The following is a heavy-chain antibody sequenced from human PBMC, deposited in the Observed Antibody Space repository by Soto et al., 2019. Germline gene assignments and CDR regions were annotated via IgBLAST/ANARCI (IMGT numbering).Heavy chain of an antibody. V-gene: IGHV5-51*01. D-gene: IGHD3-16*01. J-gene: IGHJ6*02. Sequence: GESLKISCKGSGYSFRSYWIGWVRQMPGKGLEWMGIIYPGDSDTRDSPSFQGQVTISADKSISTAYLQWSSLKASDTAMYYCARFRGDGYTNDYYGMDVWGQGTTVTVSS. CDR1: GYSFRSYW. CDR2: IYPGDSDT. CDR3: ARFRGDGYTNDYYGMDV.